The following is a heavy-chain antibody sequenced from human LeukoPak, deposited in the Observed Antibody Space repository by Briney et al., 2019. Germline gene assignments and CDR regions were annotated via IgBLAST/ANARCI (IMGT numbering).Heavy chain of an antibody. CDR2: ISAYIVNT. CDR3: ARDRIGGATPSGDY. J-gene: IGHJ4*02. V-gene: IGHV1-18*01. D-gene: IGHD1-26*01. Sequence: GASAEVSCKASGYTFTSSVISWVRQAPGQGLEWLGWISAYIVNTNYAQKLQGRVTMTTDTSTSTAYMELRSLRSDGAAVYYCARDRIGGATPSGDYWVQGTLVTVS. CDR1: GYTFTSSV.